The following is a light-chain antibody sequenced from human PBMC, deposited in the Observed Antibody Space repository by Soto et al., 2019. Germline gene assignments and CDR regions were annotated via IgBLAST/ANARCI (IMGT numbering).Light chain of an antibody. V-gene: IGKV3-15*01. CDR1: QSVSSN. CDR2: GAS. CDR3: QQYNNWLIT. Sequence: EIVMTQSPATLSVSPGERATLSCRASQSVSSNLAWYQQEPGQAPRLLIYGASTRATGIPARFSGSGSGTEFTLTISSLQSEDFAVYYCQQYNNWLITFGQGTRWRL. J-gene: IGKJ5*01.